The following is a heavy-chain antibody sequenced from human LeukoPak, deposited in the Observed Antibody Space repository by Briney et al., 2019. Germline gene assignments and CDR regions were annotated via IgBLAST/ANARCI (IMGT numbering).Heavy chain of an antibody. D-gene: IGHD5-24*01. J-gene: IGHJ1*01. CDR2: INWNGGST. V-gene: IGHV3-20*03. CDR3: VRLGSDGDTYGDAY. CDR1: GYIYDDYV. Sequence: PGGSLRHSHAGSGYIYDDYVMRGLGQAPGKGLEWVAGINWNGGSTGYAASVKGRCTISRDNAKTALYLEMNSLRVEDTAFYYFVRLGSDGDTYGDAYWGQGALVTVSS.